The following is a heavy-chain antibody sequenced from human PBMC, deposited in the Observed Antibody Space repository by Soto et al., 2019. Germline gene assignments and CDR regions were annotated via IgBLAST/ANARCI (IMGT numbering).Heavy chain of an antibody. D-gene: IGHD2-15*01. Sequence: QVQLVESGGGVVQPGRSLRLSCAASGFTFSSYAMHWVRQAPGKGLEWVAVISYDGSNKYYADSVKGRFTISRDNSKNTLYLQMNSLRAEDTAVYYCARVYCSGGSCQKGYGDFDYWGQGTLVTVSS. CDR2: ISYDGSNK. V-gene: IGHV3-30-3*01. CDR1: GFTFSSYA. CDR3: ARVYCSGGSCQKGYGDFDY. J-gene: IGHJ4*02.